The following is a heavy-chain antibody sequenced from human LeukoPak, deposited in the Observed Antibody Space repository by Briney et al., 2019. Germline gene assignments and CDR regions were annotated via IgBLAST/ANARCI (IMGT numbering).Heavy chain of an antibody. D-gene: IGHD6-19*01. CDR2: INHSGST. CDR3: AREYSSGWYYRWFDP. V-gene: IGHV4-34*01. CDR1: GGSFSGYY. Sequence: SETLSLTCAVYGGSFSGYYWSWIRQPPGKGLEGIGEINHSGSTNYNPSLKSRVTISVDTSKTQFSPKLSSVTAADTAVYYCAREYSSGWYYRWFDPWGQGTLVTVSS. J-gene: IGHJ5*02.